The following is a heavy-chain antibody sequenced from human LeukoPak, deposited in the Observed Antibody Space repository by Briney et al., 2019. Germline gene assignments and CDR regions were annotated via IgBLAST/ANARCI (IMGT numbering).Heavy chain of an antibody. CDR2: IYTSGST. V-gene: IGHV4-61*02. D-gene: IGHD1-26*01. Sequence: SQTLSLTCTVSGGSISSGSYYWSWIRQPAGKGLEWIGRIYTSGSTNYNPSLKSRVTISVDTSKNQFSLKLSSVTAADTAVYYYARDRVGYWYFDLWGRGTLVTVSS. CDR1: GGSISSGSYY. CDR3: ARDRVGYWYFDL. J-gene: IGHJ2*01.